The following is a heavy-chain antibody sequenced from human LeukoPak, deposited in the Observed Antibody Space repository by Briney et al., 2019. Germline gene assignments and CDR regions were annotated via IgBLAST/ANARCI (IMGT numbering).Heavy chain of an antibody. CDR3: ARASGGLGYDY. V-gene: IGHV1-18*01. J-gene: IGHJ4*02. CDR2: ISRRYGNT. D-gene: IGHD3-16*01. Sequence: ASVKVSCKASGFNFYDFGIIWVRLAPGQGLEWMGAISRRYGNTIFAQKFQDRVTMTTDTSTTTAYMELRSLSSDDTAVYYCARASGGLGYDYWGQGTRVTVSS. CDR1: GFNFYDFG.